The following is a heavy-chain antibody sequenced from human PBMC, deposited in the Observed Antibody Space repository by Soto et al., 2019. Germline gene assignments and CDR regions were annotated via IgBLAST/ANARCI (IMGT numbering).Heavy chain of an antibody. CDR2: LNSDGSST. D-gene: IGHD1-26*01. V-gene: IGHV3-74*01. CDR3: ARGYRGSYGNYY. J-gene: IGHJ4*02. CDR1: GFTFSSYW. Sequence: EVQLVESGGGLVQPGGSLRLSCAASGFTFSSYWMHWVRQAPGKGLVWVSRLNSDGSSTNYADSVKGRFTISRDNAKNTLYLQMNSLSAEETAVYFCARGYRGSYGNYYWGQGTLVTVSS.